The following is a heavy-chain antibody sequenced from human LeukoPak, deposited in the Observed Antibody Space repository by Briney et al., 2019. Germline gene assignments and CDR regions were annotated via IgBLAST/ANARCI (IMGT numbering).Heavy chain of an antibody. CDR3: AKHSSGITVAGTIQY. V-gene: IGHV3-21*01. CDR1: GFTFSSYN. Sequence: GGSLRLSCAASGFTFSSYNMNWVRQAPGKGREWLSCISGRAGYISSADSVKGRFTISRDNSKNTLDLQMSSLRADDTAVYYCAKHSSGITVAGTIQYWGQGTLVTVSS. J-gene: IGHJ4*02. D-gene: IGHD6-19*01. CDR2: ISGRAGYI.